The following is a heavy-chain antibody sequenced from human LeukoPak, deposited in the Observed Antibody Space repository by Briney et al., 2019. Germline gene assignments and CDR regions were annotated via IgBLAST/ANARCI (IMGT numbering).Heavy chain of an antibody. CDR2: IYYSGST. J-gene: IGHJ4*02. CDR1: GDSISSYY. Sequence: PSETLSLTCSVSGDSISSYYWSWIRQPPGKGLEWIGYIYYSGSTNYNPSLKSRVTISVDTSKNQFSLKLNSVTAADTAVYHCARGTRDGYSIHFDYWGQGTLVTVSS. CDR3: ARGTRDGYSIHFDY. V-gene: IGHV4-59*01. D-gene: IGHD5-24*01.